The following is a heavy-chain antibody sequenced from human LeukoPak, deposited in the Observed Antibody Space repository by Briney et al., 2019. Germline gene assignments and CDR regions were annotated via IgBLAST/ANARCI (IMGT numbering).Heavy chain of an antibody. CDR2: IIPIFGTA. J-gene: IGHJ4*02. Sequence: ASVKVSCKASGGTFSSYAISWVRQAPGQGLEWMGGIIPIFGTANYAQKFQGRVTITADESTSTAYMELSSLRAEDTAVYYCAVYGSGSYDYWGQGTLVTVSS. D-gene: IGHD3-10*01. V-gene: IGHV1-69*13. CDR3: AVYGSGSYDY. CDR1: GGTFSSYA.